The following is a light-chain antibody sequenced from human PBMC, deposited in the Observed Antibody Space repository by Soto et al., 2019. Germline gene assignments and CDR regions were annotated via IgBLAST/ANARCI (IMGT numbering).Light chain of an antibody. CDR3: NSYTSTFTWV. CDR2: EVT. Sequence: QSVLTQPASVSGSPGQSITISCTGTSSDVGGHNFVSWYQQHPGKAPKLMIYEVTNRPSGVSDRFSGSKSGNTASLTISGLQADDEADYYCNSYTSTFTWVFGGGTKLTVL. CDR1: SSDVGGHNF. V-gene: IGLV2-14*01. J-gene: IGLJ2*01.